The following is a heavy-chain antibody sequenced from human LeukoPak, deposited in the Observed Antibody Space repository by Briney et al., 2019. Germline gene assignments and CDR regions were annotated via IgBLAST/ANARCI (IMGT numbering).Heavy chain of an antibody. CDR3: ARGAGGNWFDP. CDR1: GGSISSYY. Sequence: KPSETLSLTCTVSGGSISSYYWSWIRQPPGKGLEWIGYIYYSGSTNYNPSLKSRVTISVDTSKNQFSLKLSSVTAADTDVYYCARGAGGNWFDPWGQGTLVTVSS. J-gene: IGHJ5*02. CDR2: IYYSGST. D-gene: IGHD3-10*01. V-gene: IGHV4-59*01.